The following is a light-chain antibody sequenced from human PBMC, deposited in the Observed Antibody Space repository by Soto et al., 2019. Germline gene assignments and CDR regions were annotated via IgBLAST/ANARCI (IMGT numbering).Light chain of an antibody. V-gene: IGKV3-15*01. CDR2: GAS. J-gene: IGKJ1*01. CDR1: QSVSSK. CDR3: QHYSTWLWT. Sequence: EIVMTQSPATLSVSPGERATLSCRASQSVSSKLAWYQQKPGQGPRLLIYGASTRATGIPARFSGSGSGTEXTXTISSLQSEDFAVYYCQHYSTWLWTFGQGTKVEIK.